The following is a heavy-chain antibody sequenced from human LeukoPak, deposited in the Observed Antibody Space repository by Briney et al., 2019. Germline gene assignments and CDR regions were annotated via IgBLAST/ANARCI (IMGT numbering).Heavy chain of an antibody. CDR3: GARRFLTYSSSRGGIDY. D-gene: IGHD6-13*01. V-gene: IGHV1-8*01. J-gene: IGHJ4*02. CDR2: MNPNSGNT. CDR1: GYTFTSYD. Sequence: ASVKVSCKASGYTFTSYDINWVRQATGQGLEWMGWMNPNSGNTGYAQKFQGRVTMTRNTSISTAYMELSSLRSEDTAVYYCGARRFLTYSSSRGGIDYWGQGTLVTVSS.